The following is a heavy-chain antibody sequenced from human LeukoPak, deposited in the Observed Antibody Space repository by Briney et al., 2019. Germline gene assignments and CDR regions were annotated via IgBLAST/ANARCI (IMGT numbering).Heavy chain of an antibody. J-gene: IGHJ3*02. Sequence: SETLSLTCSVSGDSINNYYWNWIRQPPGKGLEWIGYIYYSGSTRYNPSLQSRVTMSIGTSKTQFSLKLDSVTAEDTAVYYCARRRRLKNPGGNAFDIWGQGTVVIVSS. V-gene: IGHV4-59*08. CDR2: IYYSGST. CDR1: GDSINNYY. D-gene: IGHD2/OR15-2a*01. CDR3: ARRRRLKNPGGNAFDI.